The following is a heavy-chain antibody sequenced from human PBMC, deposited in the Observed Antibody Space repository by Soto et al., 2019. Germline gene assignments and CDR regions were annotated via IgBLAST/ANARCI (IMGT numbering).Heavy chain of an antibody. J-gene: IGHJ4*02. V-gene: IGHV3-23*01. CDR2: VSLTGDRT. Sequence: GGSLRLSCVASRFDFSSYEMSWVRQAAGKGLEWVSRVSLTGDRTNYAGSVKGRFTVSRDNFKNALYLEMDSLRPDDTAIYYCARGGGYCTPTSCAIDSWGRGTPVTVSS. CDR3: ARGGGYCTPTSCAIDS. CDR1: RFDFSSYE. D-gene: IGHD2-8*01.